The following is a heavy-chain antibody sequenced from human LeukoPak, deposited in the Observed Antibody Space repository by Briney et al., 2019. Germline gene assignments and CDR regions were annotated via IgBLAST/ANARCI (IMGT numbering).Heavy chain of an antibody. D-gene: IGHD1-26*01. J-gene: IGHJ3*02. CDR1: GFTFSDYW. CDR2: INSDGSRT. Sequence: GGSLRLSCTASGFTFSDYWMHWVRQAPGKGLVWVSRINSDGSRTNYADCVKGRFTISRDNAKNTVFLQMNSLRAEDAAVYYCARVGWSGSHYAFDIWGQGTMVTVSS. V-gene: IGHV3-74*01. CDR3: ARVGWSGSHYAFDI.